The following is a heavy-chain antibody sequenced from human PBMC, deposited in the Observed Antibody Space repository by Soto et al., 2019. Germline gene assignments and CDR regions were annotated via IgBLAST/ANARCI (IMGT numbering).Heavy chain of an antibody. CDR2: IIPILGIA. D-gene: IGHD1-26*01. CDR1: GGTFSSYT. Sequence: ASVKVSCKASGGTFSSYTISWVRQAPGQGLEWMGRIIPILGIANYAQKFQGRVTITADKSTSTAYMELSSLRSEDTAVYYCAKAFYSGSYYDTYYYYYGMDVWGQGTTVTVSS. V-gene: IGHV1-69*02. CDR3: AKAFYSGSYYDTYYYYYGMDV. J-gene: IGHJ6*02.